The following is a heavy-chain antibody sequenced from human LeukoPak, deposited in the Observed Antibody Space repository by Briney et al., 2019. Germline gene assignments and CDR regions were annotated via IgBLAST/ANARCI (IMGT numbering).Heavy chain of an antibody. CDR1: GFTFNTYA. V-gene: IGHV3-21*06. CDR3: AGGGGFSTYLKYDAFDI. D-gene: IGHD5-24*01. CDR2: INSGNTFR. Sequence: GGSLRLSCASSGFTFNTYAMRWVRQAPGKGLEWVSYINSGNTFRYYADSVRGRCTISRDNTKSSLYLQMSNMRADDPALYFCAGGGGFSTYLKYDAFDIWGQGTMVTVSS. J-gene: IGHJ3*02.